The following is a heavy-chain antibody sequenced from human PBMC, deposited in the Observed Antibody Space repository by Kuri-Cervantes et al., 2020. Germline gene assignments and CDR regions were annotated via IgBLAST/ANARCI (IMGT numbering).Heavy chain of an antibody. CDR1: GGSISSNNW. D-gene: IGHD2-8*01. Sequence: SETLSLTCAVFGGSISSNNWWSWVRQPPGKGLEWHSGNTNYNPSLKSRVTISVDKSKNQFSLKLSSVTAADTAVYYCARVNGTGPFDYWGQGTLVTVSS. CDR3: ARVNGTGPFDY. J-gene: IGHJ4*02. V-gene: IGHV4-4*02. CDR2: SGNT.